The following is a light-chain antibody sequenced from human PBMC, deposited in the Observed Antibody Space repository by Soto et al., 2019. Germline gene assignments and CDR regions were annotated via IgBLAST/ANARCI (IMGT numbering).Light chain of an antibody. J-gene: IGKJ5*01. CDR2: GAS. V-gene: IGKV3-15*01. CDR3: QQYNNWPSIT. CDR1: QSVSGY. Sequence: EIVMTQSPATLSVSPGERATLSCRASQSVSGYLAWYQQRPGQAPRLLIYGASTRATGIPARFSGSGSGTEFTLTITSLQSDDFALYYCQQYNNWPSITFGQGTRLEIK.